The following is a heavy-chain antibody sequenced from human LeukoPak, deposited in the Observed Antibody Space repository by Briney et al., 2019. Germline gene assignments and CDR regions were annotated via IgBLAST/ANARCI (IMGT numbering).Heavy chain of an antibody. D-gene: IGHD3-16*01. V-gene: IGHV3-30*04. Sequence: QPGGSLRLSCAASGFTFSSYAMHWVRQAPGKGLEWVAVISYDGSNKYYADSVKGRFTISRDNSKNTLYLQMNSLRAEDTAVYYCARAPVGGVQSHAFDIWGQGTMVTVSS. J-gene: IGHJ3*02. CDR1: GFTFSSYA. CDR3: ARAPVGGVQSHAFDI. CDR2: ISYDGSNK.